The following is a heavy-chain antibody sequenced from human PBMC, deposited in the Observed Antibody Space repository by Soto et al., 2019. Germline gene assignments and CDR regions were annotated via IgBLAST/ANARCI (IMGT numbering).Heavy chain of an antibody. D-gene: IGHD6-13*01. CDR3: AKDVSQYSSSWARYFDY. V-gene: IGHV3-30*18. Sequence: QVQLVESVGGVVQPGRSLRLSCAASGFTFSSYGMHWVRQAPGKGLEWVAVISYDGSNKYYADSVKGRFTISRDNSKNTLYLQMNSLRAEDTAVYYCAKDVSQYSSSWARYFDYWGQGTLVTVSS. CDR1: GFTFSSYG. CDR2: ISYDGSNK. J-gene: IGHJ4*02.